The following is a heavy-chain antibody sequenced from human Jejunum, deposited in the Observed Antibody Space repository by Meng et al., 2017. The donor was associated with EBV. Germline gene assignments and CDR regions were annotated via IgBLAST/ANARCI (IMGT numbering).Heavy chain of an antibody. CDR1: GFTFSCST. V-gene: IGHV3-23*01. CDR3: AKLTDS. Sequence: EVRLLASWGGLVQPGGSLRLSCAASGFTFSCSTMSWVRQAPGKGLEWVSAISGNGGSTYYADSVKGRFTISRDNSKNTLCLQMNSLRADDTAVYYCAKLTDSWGQGTLVTVSS. D-gene: IGHD3-16*01. J-gene: IGHJ4*02. CDR2: ISGNGGST.